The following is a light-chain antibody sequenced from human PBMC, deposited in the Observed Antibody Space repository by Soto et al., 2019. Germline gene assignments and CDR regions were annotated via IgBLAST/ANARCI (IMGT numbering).Light chain of an antibody. CDR3: SSFTTSSTWV. V-gene: IGLV2-14*01. J-gene: IGLJ3*02. CDR2: EVS. Sequence: QSALTQPASVSGSPGQSIAISCTGTSSDVGKYSYVSWFQQYPGNAPKLMIYEVSNRPSGVSNRFSGSKSGNTASLTISGRQGEEEADYYCSSFTTSSTWVFGGGTKLTVL. CDR1: SSDVGKYSY.